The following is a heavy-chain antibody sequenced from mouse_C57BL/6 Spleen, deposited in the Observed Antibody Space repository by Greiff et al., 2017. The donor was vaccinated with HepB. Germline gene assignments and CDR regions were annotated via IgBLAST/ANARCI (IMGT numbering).Heavy chain of an antibody. D-gene: IGHD1-1*01. CDR1: GYTFTSYW. J-gene: IGHJ2*01. CDR3: ARGGDYYGSSHGDYFDY. Sequence: QVQLQQSGAELVRPGSSVKLSCKASGYTFTSYWMDWVKQRPVQGLEWIGNIYPSDSETHYNQKFKDKATLTVDKSSSTAYMQLSSLTSEDSAVYYCARGGDYYGSSHGDYFDYWGQGTTLTVSS. CDR2: IYPSDSET. V-gene: IGHV1-61*01.